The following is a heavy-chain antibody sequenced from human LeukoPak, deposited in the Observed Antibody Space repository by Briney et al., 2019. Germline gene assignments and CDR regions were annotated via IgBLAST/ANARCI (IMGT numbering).Heavy chain of an antibody. CDR3: AREVKTASGTWWFDA. CDR1: GFNFNGHE. V-gene: IGHV3-48*03. J-gene: IGHJ5*02. D-gene: IGHD6-13*01. CDR2: ISGSGSVI. Sequence: GGSLRLSCAASGFNFNGHEMNWVRQAPGQGLEWIAYISGSGSVIYYADSVKGRFTISRDNAKDSLFLQMNSLRAEDTAVYYCAREVKTASGTWWFDAWGQGTLVTVSS.